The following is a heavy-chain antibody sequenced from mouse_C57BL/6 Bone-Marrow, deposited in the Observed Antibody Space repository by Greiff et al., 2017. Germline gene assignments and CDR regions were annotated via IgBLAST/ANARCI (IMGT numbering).Heavy chain of an antibody. Sequence: VQLQQSGAELVKPGASFKLSCTASGFNIKDYYMHLVKPRTEQRLEWIGRIDPEDGDNKSAPKFPGKATITADTSSNTAYLQLSSLTSEDTAVYYCARGYYDSWFAYWGQGTLGTVSA. CDR3: ARGYYDSWFAY. D-gene: IGHD2-4*01. V-gene: IGHV14-2*01. J-gene: IGHJ3*01. CDR2: IDPEDGDN. CDR1: GFNIKDYY.